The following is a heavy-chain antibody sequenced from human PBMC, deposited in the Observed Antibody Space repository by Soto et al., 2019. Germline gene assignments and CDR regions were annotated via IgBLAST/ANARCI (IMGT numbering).Heavy chain of an antibody. J-gene: IGHJ4*02. CDR2: ISGSGGST. CDR3: AADRPQFTIFDY. V-gene: IGHV3-23*01. Sequence: PGGAVRLSCAASGFTFSIYAMSWVRQAPGKGLEWVSAISGSGGSTYYADSVKGRFTISRDNSKNTLYLQMNSLRAEDTAVYYCAADRPQFTIFDYWGQGTLVTVSS. CDR1: GFTFSIYA. D-gene: IGHD3-3*01.